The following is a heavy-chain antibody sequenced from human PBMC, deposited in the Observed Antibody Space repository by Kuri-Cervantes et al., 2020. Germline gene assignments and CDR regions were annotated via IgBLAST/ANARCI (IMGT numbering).Heavy chain of an antibody. Sequence: SVKVSCKASGGTFSSYAISWVRQAPGQGLEWMGGIVPIFGTANYAQKFQGRVTITADKSTSTAYMELSSLRSEDTAVYYCARVRAAAGLHWFDPWGQGTLVTVS. V-gene: IGHV1-69*06. J-gene: IGHJ5*02. CDR3: ARVRAAAGLHWFDP. CDR2: IVPIFGTA. D-gene: IGHD6-13*01. CDR1: GGTFSSYA.